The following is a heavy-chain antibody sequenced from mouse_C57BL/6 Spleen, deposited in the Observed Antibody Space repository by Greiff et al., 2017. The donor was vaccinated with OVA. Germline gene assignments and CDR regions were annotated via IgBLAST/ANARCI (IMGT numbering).Heavy chain of an antibody. D-gene: IGHD4-1*01. CDR3: ASGTGPYAMDY. Sequence: QVQLQQPGAELVKPGASVKLSCKASGYTFTSYWMHWVKQRPGQGLEWIGLIHPNSGSTNYNEKFKSKATLTVDKSSSTAYMQLSSLTSEDAAVYYCASGTGPYAMDYWGQGTSVTVSS. CDR1: GYTFTSYW. CDR2: IHPNSGST. V-gene: IGHV1-64*01. J-gene: IGHJ4*01.